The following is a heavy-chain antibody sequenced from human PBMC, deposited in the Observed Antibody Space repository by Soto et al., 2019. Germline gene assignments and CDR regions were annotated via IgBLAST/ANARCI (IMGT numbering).Heavy chain of an antibody. D-gene: IGHD2-15*01. Sequence: SQPMSHTRRVSEGSITSYYWRRIRQPPGKGLEWIGYIYYSGSTNYNPSLKSRVTISVDTSKNQFSLKLSSVTAADTAVYYCARAYGYCSGGSCYLYFDYWGQGTLVTVSS. CDR3: ARAYGYCSGGSCYLYFDY. J-gene: IGHJ4*02. V-gene: IGHV4-59*01. CDR1: EGSITSYY. CDR2: IYYSGST.